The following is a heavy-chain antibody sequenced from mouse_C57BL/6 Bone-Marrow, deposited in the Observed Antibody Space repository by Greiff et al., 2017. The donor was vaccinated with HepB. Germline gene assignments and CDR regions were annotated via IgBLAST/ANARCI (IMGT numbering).Heavy chain of an antibody. Sequence: EVKLMESGPGLVKPSQSLSLTCSVTGYSITSGYYWNWIRQFPGNKLEWMGYISYDGSNNYNPSLKNRISITRDTSKNQFFLKLNSVTTEDTSTYYCAREQTLLFAYWGQGTLVTVSA. CDR1: GYSITSGYY. D-gene: IGHD2-10*01. CDR2: ISYDGSN. CDR3: AREQTLLFAY. J-gene: IGHJ3*01. V-gene: IGHV3-6*01.